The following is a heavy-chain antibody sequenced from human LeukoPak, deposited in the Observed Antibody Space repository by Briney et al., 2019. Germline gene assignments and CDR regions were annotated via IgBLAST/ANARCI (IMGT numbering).Heavy chain of an antibody. V-gene: IGHV3-74*01. CDR3: ARNPRYDILTGYRAFDI. CDR2: INSDGSST. Sequence: PGGSLRLSCAASGFTFSSYWMHWVRQAPGKGLVWVSRINSDGSSTSYADSVKGRFTISRDNAKNTLYLQMNSLRAEDTAVYYCARNPRYDILTGYRAFDIWGQGTMVTVSS. J-gene: IGHJ3*02. D-gene: IGHD3-9*01. CDR1: GFTFSSYW.